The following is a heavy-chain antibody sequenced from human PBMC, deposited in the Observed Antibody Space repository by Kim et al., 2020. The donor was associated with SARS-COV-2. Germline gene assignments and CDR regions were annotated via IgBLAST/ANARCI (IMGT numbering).Heavy chain of an antibody. D-gene: IGHD6-13*01. J-gene: IGHJ5*02. CDR2: IWYDGSNK. Sequence: GGSLRLSCAASGFTFSSYGMHWVRQAPGKGLEWVAVIWYDGSNKYYADSVKGRFTISRDNSKNTLYLQMNSLRAEDTAVYYCARAGRSSSWYFGENWFDPWGQGTLVTVSS. V-gene: IGHV3-33*08. CDR3: ARAGRSSSWYFGENWFDP. CDR1: GFTFSSYG.